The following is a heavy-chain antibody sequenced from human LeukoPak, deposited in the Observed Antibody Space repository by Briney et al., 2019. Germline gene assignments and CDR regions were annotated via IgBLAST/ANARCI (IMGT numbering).Heavy chain of an antibody. Sequence: GRSLRLSCAASGFTFSSYGMHWVRQAPGKGLEWVAVISYDGSNKYYADSVKGRFTISRDNSKNTLYLQMNSLRAEDTAVYYCARDAEGGSYYDYYYYYGMDVWGQGTTVTVSS. J-gene: IGHJ6*02. CDR3: ARDAEGGSYYDYYYYYGMDV. CDR2: ISYDGSNK. CDR1: GFTFSSYG. V-gene: IGHV3-30*03. D-gene: IGHD1-26*01.